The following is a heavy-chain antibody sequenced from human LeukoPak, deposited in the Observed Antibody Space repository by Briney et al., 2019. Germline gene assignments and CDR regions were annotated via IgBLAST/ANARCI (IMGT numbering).Heavy chain of an antibody. Sequence: ASVKVSCRASGGTFSSYAINWVRQAPGQGLEWKGGIIPIFGTANYAQKFQGRVTITADESTSTAYMELSSLRSEDTAVYYCASPSPAYCGGDCYSTTYYYYGMDVWGQGTTVTVSS. CDR2: IIPIFGTA. J-gene: IGHJ6*02. CDR1: GGTFSSYA. V-gene: IGHV1-69*13. CDR3: ASPSPAYCGGDCYSTTYYYYGMDV. D-gene: IGHD2-21*02.